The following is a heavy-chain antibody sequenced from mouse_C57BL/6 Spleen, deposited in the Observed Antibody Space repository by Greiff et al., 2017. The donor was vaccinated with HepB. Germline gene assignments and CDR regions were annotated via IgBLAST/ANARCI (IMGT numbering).Heavy chain of an antibody. Sequence: QVQLQQPGAELVRPGSSVKLSCKASGYTFTSYWMDWVKQRPGQGLEWIGNIYPSDSETHYNQKFKDKATLTVDKSSSTAYMQLSSLTSEDSAVYYCAMTPYYYGSSPYFDYWGQGTTLIVSS. J-gene: IGHJ2*01. CDR2: IYPSDSET. CDR1: GYTFTSYW. D-gene: IGHD1-1*01. V-gene: IGHV1-61*01. CDR3: AMTPYYYGSSPYFDY.